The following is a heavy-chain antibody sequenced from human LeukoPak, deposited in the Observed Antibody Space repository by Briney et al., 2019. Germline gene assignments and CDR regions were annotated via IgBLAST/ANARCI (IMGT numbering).Heavy chain of an antibody. CDR1: GFTFSSYG. J-gene: IGHJ5*02. CDR3: ARSRPATAILAH. CDR2: IWYDGSNK. D-gene: IGHD2-2*02. V-gene: IGHV3-33*01. Sequence: GGSLRLSCAASGFTFSSYGMHWVRQAPGKGLEWVAVIWYDGSNKYYADSVKGRFTISRDNSKNTLYLQMNSLRAEDTAVYYCARSRPATAILAHWGQGTLVTVSS.